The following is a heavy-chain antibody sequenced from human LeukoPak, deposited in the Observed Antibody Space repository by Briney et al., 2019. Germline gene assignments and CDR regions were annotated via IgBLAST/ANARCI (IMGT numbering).Heavy chain of an antibody. V-gene: IGHV3-30*02. Sequence: GGSLRLSCVGSGFSFGAHAMHWVRQIPGKGLEWVAFIRYDGSNKYYADSVKGRFTISRDNSKNTLYLQMNSLRAEDTAVYYCAKDSWYYYDSSGYSPSLGDYWGQGTLVTVSS. J-gene: IGHJ4*02. CDR3: AKDSWYYYDSSGYSPSLGDY. D-gene: IGHD3-22*01. CDR2: IRYDGSNK. CDR1: GFSFGAHA.